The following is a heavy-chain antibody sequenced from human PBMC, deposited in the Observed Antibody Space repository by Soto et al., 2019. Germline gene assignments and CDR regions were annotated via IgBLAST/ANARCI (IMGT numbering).Heavy chain of an antibody. CDR2: IWYDGSNK. CDR1: GFTFSSYG. V-gene: IGHV3-33*01. D-gene: IGHD6-13*01. Sequence: GGSLRLSCAASGFTFSSYGMHWVRQAPGKGLEWVAVIWYDGSNKYYADSVKGRFTISRDNSKNTLYLQMNSLRAEDTAVYYCARGQMSSSWYPDYYYYYYMDVWGKGTTVTVSS. J-gene: IGHJ6*03. CDR3: ARGQMSSSWYPDYYYYYYMDV.